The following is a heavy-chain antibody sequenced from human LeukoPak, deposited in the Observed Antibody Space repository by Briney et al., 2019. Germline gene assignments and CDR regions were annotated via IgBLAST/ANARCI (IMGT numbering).Heavy chain of an antibody. CDR1: GGSFSGYY. J-gene: IGHJ6*03. D-gene: IGHD2-2*01. Sequence: PSETLSLTCAVYGGSFSGYYWSWIRQPPGKGLEWIGEINHSGSTNYNPSLKSRVTISVDTSKNQFSLKLSSVTAADTAVYYCARGIRGYCSSTSCPRFDHYYYYMDVWGKGTTVTVSS. CDR3: ARGIRGYCSSTSCPRFDHYYYYMDV. V-gene: IGHV4-34*01. CDR2: INHSGST.